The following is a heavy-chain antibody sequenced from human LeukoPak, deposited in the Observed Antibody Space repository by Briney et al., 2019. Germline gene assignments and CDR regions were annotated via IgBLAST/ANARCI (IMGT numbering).Heavy chain of an antibody. D-gene: IGHD2-15*01. V-gene: IGHV3-21*01. Sequence: PGRSLRLSCAAAVFTFSTYRVNWVRQATGKGLEWVSSISSSSSYIYYADSVKGRFTISRDNAKNSLYLQMNSLRAEDTAVYYCARGVVIAAGYPWFDPWGQGTLVIVSS. J-gene: IGHJ5*02. CDR2: ISSSSSYI. CDR3: ARGVVIAAGYPWFDP. CDR1: VFTFSTYR.